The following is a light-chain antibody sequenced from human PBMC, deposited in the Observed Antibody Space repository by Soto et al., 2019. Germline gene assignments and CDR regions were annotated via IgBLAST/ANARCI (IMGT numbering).Light chain of an antibody. J-gene: IGKJ1*01. Sequence: EIVMTQSPATLSVSPGERATLSCRASQSVSSNLAWYQQKPGQAPRLLIYGASARATGIPARFSGSGSGTEFTRTISSLQSEDFAVYYCQQYTNWPRTFGQGTKVEIK. CDR1: QSVSSN. CDR3: QQYTNWPRT. CDR2: GAS. V-gene: IGKV3-15*01.